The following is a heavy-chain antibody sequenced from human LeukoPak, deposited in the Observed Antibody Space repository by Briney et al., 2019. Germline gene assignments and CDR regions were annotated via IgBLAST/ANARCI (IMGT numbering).Heavy chain of an antibody. Sequence: GASVKVSCKASGYTFTSYDINWVRQATGQGLEWMGWMNPNSGSTGYAQKFQGRVTMTRSTSISTAYMELSSLRSEDTAVYYCVRVQSGSYARYGKDVWGQGTTVTVSS. CDR1: GYTFTSYD. CDR3: VRVQSGSYARYGKDV. D-gene: IGHD1-26*01. V-gene: IGHV1-8*01. J-gene: IGHJ6*02. CDR2: MNPNSGST.